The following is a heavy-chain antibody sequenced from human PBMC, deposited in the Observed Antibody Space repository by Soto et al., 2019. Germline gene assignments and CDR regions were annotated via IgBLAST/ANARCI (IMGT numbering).Heavy chain of an antibody. CDR3: AKDPWAQYSSSWYSDY. D-gene: IGHD6-13*01. Sequence: TGGSLRLSCAASGFTFSSYAMSWVRQAPGKGLEWVSAISGSGGSTYYADSVKGRFTISRDNSKNTLYLQMNSLRAEDTAVYYFAKDPWAQYSSSWYSDYWGQGTLVTVSS. CDR2: ISGSGGST. J-gene: IGHJ4*02. V-gene: IGHV3-23*01. CDR1: GFTFSSYA.